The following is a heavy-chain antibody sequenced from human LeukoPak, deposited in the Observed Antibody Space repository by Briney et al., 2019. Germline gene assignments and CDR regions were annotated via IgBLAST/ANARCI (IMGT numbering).Heavy chain of an antibody. D-gene: IGHD4-11*01. CDR2: ISGGGGST. Sequence: GGSLRLSCAASGFTFSSYAMSWVRQAPGKGLEWVSAISGGGGSTYYADSVKGRFTISRDNSKNTLYLQMNSLRAEDTAVYYCAKHYSSLTDFDYWGQGTLVTVSS. V-gene: IGHV3-23*01. CDR3: AKHYSSLTDFDY. J-gene: IGHJ4*02. CDR1: GFTFSSYA.